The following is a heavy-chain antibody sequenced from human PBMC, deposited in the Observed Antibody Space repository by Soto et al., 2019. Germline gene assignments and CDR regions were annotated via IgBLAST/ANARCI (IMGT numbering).Heavy chain of an antibody. J-gene: IGHJ4*02. Sequence: VQLVESGGGLVQPGGSLRLSCAASGFTFSSYWMSWVRQAPGKGLEWVANIKQDGSEKYYVDSVKGRFTISRDNAKNSLYLQMNSLRAEDTAVYYCARDQYSGYDTYDYWGQGTLVTVSS. V-gene: IGHV3-7*01. CDR2: IKQDGSEK. D-gene: IGHD5-12*01. CDR1: GFTFSSYW. CDR3: ARDQYSGYDTYDY.